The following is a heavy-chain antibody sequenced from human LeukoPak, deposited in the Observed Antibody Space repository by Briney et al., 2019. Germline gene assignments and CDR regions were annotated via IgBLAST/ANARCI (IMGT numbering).Heavy chain of an antibody. J-gene: IGHJ4*02. CDR3: AKGSTVTTGPFFY. V-gene: IGHV3-11*01. Sequence: PGGSLRLSCAASGFTFSDYYMSWIRQAPGKGLEWVSYISSSGSTIYYADSVKGRFTISRDNAKNSLYLQMNSLRAEDTALYYCAKGSTVTTGPFFYWGQGTLVTVSS. CDR1: GFTFSDYY. D-gene: IGHD4-17*01. CDR2: ISSSGSTI.